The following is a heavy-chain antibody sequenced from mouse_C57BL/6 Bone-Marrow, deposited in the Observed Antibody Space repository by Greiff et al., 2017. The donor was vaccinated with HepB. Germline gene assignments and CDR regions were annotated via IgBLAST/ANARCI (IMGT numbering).Heavy chain of an antibody. CDR2: IWSGGST. V-gene: IGHV2-2*01. D-gene: IGHD1-1*01. CDR1: GFSLTSYG. CDR3: AKELRGAWFAY. Sequence: VQLQQSGPGLVQPSQSLSITCTVSGFSLTSYGVHWVRQSPGKGLEWLGVIWSGGSTDYNAAFISRLSISKDNSKSQVFFKMNSLQADDTSIYYCAKELRGAWFAYWGQGTLVTVSA. J-gene: IGHJ3*01.